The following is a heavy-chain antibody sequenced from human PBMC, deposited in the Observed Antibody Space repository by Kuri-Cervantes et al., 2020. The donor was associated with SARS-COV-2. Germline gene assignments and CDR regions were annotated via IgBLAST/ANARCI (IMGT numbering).Heavy chain of an antibody. Sequence: GESLKISCAASGFTFGSYEMNWVRQAPGKGLEWVATISYDGSNQYYGDSVKGRLTFSRDNSKNRMYLQMDSLRSENTAVYYCASRGVMVEMATEADLYYWGQGTLVTISS. D-gene: IGHD5-24*01. V-gene: IGHV3-30*03. CDR3: ASRGVMVEMATEADLYY. J-gene: IGHJ4*02. CDR1: GFTFGSYE. CDR2: ISYDGSNQ.